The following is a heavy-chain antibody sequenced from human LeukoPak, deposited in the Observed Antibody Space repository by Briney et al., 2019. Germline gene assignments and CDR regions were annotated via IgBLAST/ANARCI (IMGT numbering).Heavy chain of an antibody. Sequence: SETLPLTCTVSGGSISSYYWSWIRQPPGKGLEWIGYIYYSGSTNYNPSLKSRVTISVDTSKNQFSLKLSSVTAADTAVYYCAREEVAGIDYWGQGTLVTVSS. J-gene: IGHJ4*02. CDR2: IYYSGST. CDR1: GGSISSYY. V-gene: IGHV4-59*01. CDR3: AREEVAGIDY. D-gene: IGHD6-19*01.